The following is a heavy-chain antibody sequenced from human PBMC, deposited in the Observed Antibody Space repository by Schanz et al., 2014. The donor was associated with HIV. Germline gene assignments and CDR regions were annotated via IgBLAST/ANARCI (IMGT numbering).Heavy chain of an antibody. V-gene: IGHV3-23*01. D-gene: IGHD3-16*02. CDR2: ISGSGTST. Sequence: EVQLLESGGGLVQPGGSLRLSCAASGFTFNKYGMTWVRQVPGKGLECVSSISGSGTSTHYADSAKGRFTISRDNSKNTLYLQMNSLRVDDTAVYYCARDYRFATDSWGQGTLVTVSS. J-gene: IGHJ4*02. CDR1: GFTFNKYG. CDR3: ARDYRFATDS.